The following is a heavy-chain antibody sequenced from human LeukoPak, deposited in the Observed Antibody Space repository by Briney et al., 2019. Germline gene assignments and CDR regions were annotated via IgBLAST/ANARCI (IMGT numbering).Heavy chain of an antibody. CDR2: IYYSGGT. J-gene: IGHJ4*02. V-gene: IGHV4-61*08. Sequence: SETLSLTCTVSGGSISSGDYSWSWIRQPPGKGLEWIGCIYYSGGTNYNPSLKSRVTISVDTSKNQFSLKLSSVTAADTAVYYCGRSPYNSSPIDYWGQGTPVTVSS. CDR1: GGSISSGDYS. D-gene: IGHD6-13*01. CDR3: GRSPYNSSPIDY.